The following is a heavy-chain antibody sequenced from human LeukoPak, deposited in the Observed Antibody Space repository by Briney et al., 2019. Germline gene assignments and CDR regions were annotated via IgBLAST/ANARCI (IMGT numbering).Heavy chain of an antibody. V-gene: IGHV3-9*01. CDR2: ISWNSGSI. Sequence: AGGSLRLSCAASGFTFDDYAMHWVRQAPGKGLEWVSGISWNSGSIVYADSVKGRFTISRDNAKNSLYLQMNSLRAEDTAVYYCARDFYDFWSGYYTPNDYWGQGTLVTVSS. CDR1: GFTFDDYA. J-gene: IGHJ4*02. CDR3: ARDFYDFWSGYYTPNDY. D-gene: IGHD3-3*01.